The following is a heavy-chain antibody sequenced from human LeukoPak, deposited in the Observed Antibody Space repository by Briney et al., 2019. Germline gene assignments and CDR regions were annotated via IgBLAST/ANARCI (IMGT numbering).Heavy chain of an antibody. V-gene: IGHV4-30-4*01. CDR3: ARAGYYYDSSGYLGAFDI. D-gene: IGHD3-22*01. Sequence: SQTLSLTCTVSGGSISSGDYYWSWIRQPPGKGLEWIGYIYYSGSTYYNPSLKSRATISVDTSKNQFSLKLSSVTAADTAVYYCARAGYYYDSSGYLGAFDIWGQGTMVTVSS. J-gene: IGHJ3*02. CDR2: IYYSGST. CDR1: GGSISSGDYY.